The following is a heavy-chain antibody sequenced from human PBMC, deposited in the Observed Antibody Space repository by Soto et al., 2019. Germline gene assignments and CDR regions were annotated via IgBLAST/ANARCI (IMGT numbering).Heavy chain of an antibody. V-gene: IGHV4-34*01. Sequence: QVQLQQWGAGLLKPSETLSLTCAVYGGSFSGYYWSWIRQPPGKGLEWVGEINHGVSTNYNPSLKPRLTISVDTSKHQFSLKLSSVTAADTAVYYCARRYSDWLLSGRTCVDPWGQGTLVTVSS. CDR2: INHGVST. D-gene: IGHD3-9*01. CDR1: GGSFSGYY. CDR3: ARRYSDWLLSGRTCVDP. J-gene: IGHJ5*02.